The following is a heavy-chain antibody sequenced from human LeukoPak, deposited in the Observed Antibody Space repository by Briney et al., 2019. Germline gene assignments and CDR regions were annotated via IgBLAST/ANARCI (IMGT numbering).Heavy chain of an antibody. CDR3: ASYRASLRFLEWNRFDY. D-gene: IGHD3-3*01. V-gene: IGHV3-30*03. CDR2: ISYDGSNK. J-gene: IGHJ4*02. Sequence: GGSLRLSCAASGFTFCSYGMHWVRQAPGKGLEWVAVISYDGSNKYYADSVKGRFTISRDNSKNTLYLQMNSLRAEDTAVYYCASYRASLRFLEWNRFDYWGQGTLVTVSS. CDR1: GFTFCSYG.